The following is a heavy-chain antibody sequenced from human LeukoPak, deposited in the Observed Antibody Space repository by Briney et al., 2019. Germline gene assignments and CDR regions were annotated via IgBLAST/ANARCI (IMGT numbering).Heavy chain of an antibody. V-gene: IGHV3-30*18. CDR2: ISYDGSNK. D-gene: IGHD3-10*01. Sequence: GRSLRLSCAASGFTFSSYGMHWVRQAPGKGLEWVAVISYDGSNKYYADSVKGRFTISRDNSKNTLYLQMNSLRAEDTAVYYCAKDDDDGSGSYWVYYCYGMDVWGKGTTVTVSS. CDR3: AKDDDDGSGSYWVYYCYGMDV. CDR1: GFTFSSYG. J-gene: IGHJ6*04.